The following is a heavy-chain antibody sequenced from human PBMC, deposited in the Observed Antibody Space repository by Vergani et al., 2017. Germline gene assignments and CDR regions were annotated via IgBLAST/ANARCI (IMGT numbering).Heavy chain of an antibody. Sequence: EVQLEESGGGLVQPGGSLRLSCGASGFTFSSYAMTWVRQAPGKGLEWVSAISGSGGNTFYTDSVKGRFTISRDNSKDTLYLQMNSLRVEDTAIYYCAKARDPNCKGGNCYSYYYGLDLWGQGTTVTVSS. CDR2: ISGSGGNT. D-gene: IGHD2-15*01. CDR3: AKARDPNCKGGNCYSYYYGLDL. CDR1: GFTFSSYA. J-gene: IGHJ6*02. V-gene: IGHV3-23*04.